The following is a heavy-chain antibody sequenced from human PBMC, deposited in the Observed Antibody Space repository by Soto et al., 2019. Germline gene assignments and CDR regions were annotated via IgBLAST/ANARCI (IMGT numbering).Heavy chain of an antibody. CDR1: GGTFSSYA. J-gene: IGHJ6*02. Sequence: QVQLVQSGAEVKKPGSSVKVSCKASGGTFSSYAISWVRQAPGQGLEWMGVIIPLFGTANYAQKFQGRVTITADESKITAYMELSSLRSADTAVYYCARYQDNWNHHYGMYVWGQGTTVKVS. D-gene: IGHD1-20*01. CDR2: IIPLFGTA. CDR3: ARYQDNWNHHYGMYV. V-gene: IGHV1-69*01.